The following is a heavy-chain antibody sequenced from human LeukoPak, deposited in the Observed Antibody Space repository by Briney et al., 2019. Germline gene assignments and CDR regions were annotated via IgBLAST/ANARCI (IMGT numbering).Heavy chain of an antibody. CDR2: IYESGTT. Sequence: SETLSLTCAVYGESLNSYYWSWVRQPPGEGLEWIGEIYESGTTEYNPSLKSRVTISMVPSKQQYSLSLSSVTAADTAVYYCARGAWATRLGSWGLGTPVIVSS. V-gene: IGHV4-34*01. CDR3: ARGAWATRLGS. CDR1: GESLNSYY. J-gene: IGHJ4*02. D-gene: IGHD1-26*01.